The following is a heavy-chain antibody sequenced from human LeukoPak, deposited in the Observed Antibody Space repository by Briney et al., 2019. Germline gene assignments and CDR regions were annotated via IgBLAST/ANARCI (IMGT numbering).Heavy chain of an antibody. CDR3: FTSPRYCSGGSCYSPRSDAFDI. Sequence: GASVKVSCKASGYTFTSYDINWVRQATGQGLEWMGWMNPNSGNTGYAQKFQGRVTMTRNASISTAYMELSSLRSEDTAVYYCFTSPRYCSGGSCYSPRSDAFDIWGQGTMVTVSS. J-gene: IGHJ3*02. CDR1: GYTFTSYD. CDR2: MNPNSGNT. V-gene: IGHV1-8*01. D-gene: IGHD2-15*01.